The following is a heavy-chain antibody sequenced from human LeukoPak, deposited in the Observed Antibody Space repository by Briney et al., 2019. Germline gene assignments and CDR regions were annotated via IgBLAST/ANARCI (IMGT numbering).Heavy chain of an antibody. D-gene: IGHD1-26*01. Sequence: PSETLSLTCAVSGGSISSGDYSWSWIRQPPGKGLEWIGYIYHSGSTYYNPSLKSRVTISIDRSKNQFSLKLSSVTAADTAVYYCARVMGATRHFDYWGQGTLVTVSS. J-gene: IGHJ4*02. CDR3: ARVMGATRHFDY. CDR1: GGSISSGDYS. V-gene: IGHV4-30-2*01. CDR2: IYHSGST.